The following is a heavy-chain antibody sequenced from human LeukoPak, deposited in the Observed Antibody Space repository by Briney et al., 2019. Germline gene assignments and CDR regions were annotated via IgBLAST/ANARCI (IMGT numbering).Heavy chain of an antibody. J-gene: IGHJ3*02. CDR2: VSGDGSRK. D-gene: IGHD3-10*01. CDR1: GFTFSSHW. CDR3: ARQKFRAGPLWFGAFDI. Sequence: PGGSLRLSCAASGFTFSSHWMHWVRQTPGKGLVWVSRVSGDGSRKTYADFVRGRFTISRDNAKNTLYLQMNSLRAEDTAVYYCARQKFRAGPLWFGAFDIWGQGTMVTVST. V-gene: IGHV3-74*01.